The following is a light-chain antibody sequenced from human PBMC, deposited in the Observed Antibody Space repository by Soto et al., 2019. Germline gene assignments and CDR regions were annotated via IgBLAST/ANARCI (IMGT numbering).Light chain of an antibody. CDR2: EVS. Sequence: QSALTQPASVSGSPGQSITISCTGTSSDVGSYNLVSWYQQHPGKAPKLMIYEVSKRPSGVSNRFSGSKSGNTASLTISGLQAEDEADYYCCSYAGSVWVFGGGTKVT. J-gene: IGLJ3*02. CDR1: SSDVGSYNL. CDR3: CSYAGSVWV. V-gene: IGLV2-23*02.